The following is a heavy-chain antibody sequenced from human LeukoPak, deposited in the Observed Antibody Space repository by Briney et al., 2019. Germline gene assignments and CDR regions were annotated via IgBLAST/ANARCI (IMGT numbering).Heavy chain of an antibody. CDR2: ISSSGSTI. V-gene: IGHV3-11*01. J-gene: IGHJ6*03. CDR1: GFTFSDYY. Sequence: GGSLRLSCAAPGFTFSDYYMSWIRQAPGKGLEWVSYISSSGSTIYYADSEKGRFTISRDNAKNSLYLQMNSLRAEDTAVYYCAREVATIVSCSGGSCYSGVPFYYYYYMDVWGKGTTVTVSS. CDR3: AREVATIVSCSGGSCYSGVPFYYYYYMDV. D-gene: IGHD2-15*01.